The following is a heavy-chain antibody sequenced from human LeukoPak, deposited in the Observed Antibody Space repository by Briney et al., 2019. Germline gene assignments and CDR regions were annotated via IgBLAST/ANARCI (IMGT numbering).Heavy chain of an antibody. V-gene: IGHV4-59*01. CDR2: IYYGGNT. CDR3: ARDFQGITTFGVAPPGGFDP. J-gene: IGHJ5*02. Sequence: PSETLSLTCTVSGASISSNSWSWIRQPPGKGLEWIGYIYYGGNTNYNPSLQSRVTISVDTSKNQFSLQLKSVTAAYTALYYCARDFQGITTFGVAPPGGFDPWGQGTLVIVSS. D-gene: IGHD3-3*01. CDR1: GASISSNS.